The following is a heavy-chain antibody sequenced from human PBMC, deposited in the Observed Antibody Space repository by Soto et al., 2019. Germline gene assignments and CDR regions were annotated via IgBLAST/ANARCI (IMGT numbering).Heavy chain of an antibody. D-gene: IGHD5-12*01. Sequence: SETLSLTCTVSGGSISSGGYYWSWIRQHPGKGLEWIGYIYYSGSTYYNPSLKSRVTISVDTSKNQFSLKLSSVTAADTAVYYCASSWLLGGFYFDYWGQGTLVTVSS. CDR3: ASSWLLGGFYFDY. CDR1: GGSISSGGYY. CDR2: IYYSGST. J-gene: IGHJ4*02. V-gene: IGHV4-31*03.